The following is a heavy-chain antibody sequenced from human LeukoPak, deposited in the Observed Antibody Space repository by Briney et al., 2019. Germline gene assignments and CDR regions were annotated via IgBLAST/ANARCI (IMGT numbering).Heavy chain of an antibody. CDR1: VFLFSRYW. D-gene: IGHD3-22*01. Sequence: PGGTQRLPHASSVFLFSRYWMSCVPEAPATALEGVANKKEDGSEKYYVDSVKGRLTISRDNAKNSLYLQMNSLRAEDTAVYYCARSWGSRYYNYYFVCLGEGALVTVS. J-gene: IGHJ4*02. CDR2: KKEDGSEK. V-gene: IGHV3-7*01. CDR3: ARSWGSRYYNYYFVC.